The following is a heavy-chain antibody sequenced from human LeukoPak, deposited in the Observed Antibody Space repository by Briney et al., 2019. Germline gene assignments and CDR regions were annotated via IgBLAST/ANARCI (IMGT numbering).Heavy chain of an antibody. D-gene: IGHD6-13*01. Sequence: PGGSLRLSCAASGFTLSSYEMNWVRLAPGKGLECISYISRTGNSIYYADSVKGRFTISRDSAKNSLYLLMNSLRAEDTAVYYCARGPYSSNWYVDYWGQGTLVTVAS. CDR3: ARGPYSSNWYVDY. CDR2: ISRTGNSI. V-gene: IGHV3-48*03. CDR1: GFTLSSYE. J-gene: IGHJ4*02.